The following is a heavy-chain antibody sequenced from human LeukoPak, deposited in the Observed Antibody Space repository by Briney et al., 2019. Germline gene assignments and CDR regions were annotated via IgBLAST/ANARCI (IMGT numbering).Heavy chain of an antibody. J-gene: IGHJ4*02. CDR1: GFTFSSYE. CDR3: ARGGGYSYGYGY. V-gene: IGHV3-48*03. CDR2: ISGSGSTI. Sequence: GGSLRLSCAASGFTFSSYEMNWVRQAPGKGLEWVSYISGSGSTIYYADSVKGRFTISRDNDKNSLYLQMNSLRAEDTAVYYCARGGGYSYGYGYWGQGTLVTVSS. D-gene: IGHD5-18*01.